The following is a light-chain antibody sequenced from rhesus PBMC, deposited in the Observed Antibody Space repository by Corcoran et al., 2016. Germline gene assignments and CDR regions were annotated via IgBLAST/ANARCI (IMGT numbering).Light chain of an antibody. J-gene: IGKJ2*01. CDR3: QQYSSSPYS. V-gene: IGKV1-22*01. Sequence: DIQMTQSPSSLSASVGDTVTITCRASQSISSWLAWYQQKPGKAPKLLIEKASTFQSGVPSRFSGRGSVTDFTLTISSLQSEDFATYYCQQYSSSPYSFGQGTKVEIK. CDR1: QSISSW. CDR2: KAS.